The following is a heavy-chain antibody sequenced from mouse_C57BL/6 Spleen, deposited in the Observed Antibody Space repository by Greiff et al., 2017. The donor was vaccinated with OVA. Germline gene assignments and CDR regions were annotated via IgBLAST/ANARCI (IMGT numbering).Heavy chain of an antibody. CDR3: ARGKDYDGVFAY. J-gene: IGHJ3*01. CDR2: ISYDGSN. CDR1: GYSITSGYY. Sequence: EVKLQESGPGLVKPSQSLSLTCSVTGYSITSGYYWNWIRQFPGNKLEWMGYISYDGSNNYNPSLKNRISITRDTSKNQFFLKLNSVTTEDTATYYCARGKDYDGVFAYWGQGTLVTVSA. D-gene: IGHD2-4*01. V-gene: IGHV3-6*01.